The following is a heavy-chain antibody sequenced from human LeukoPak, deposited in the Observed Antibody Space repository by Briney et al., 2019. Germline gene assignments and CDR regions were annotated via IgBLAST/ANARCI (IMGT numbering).Heavy chain of an antibody. CDR2: FDPEDGET. Sequence: ASVKVSCKVSGYTLTELSMHWVRQAPGKGLEWMGGFDPEDGETIYAQKFQGRVTMTEDTSTDTAYMELSSLRSEDTAVYYCATAPDNSYYVDVWGKGTTVTVSS. J-gene: IGHJ6*03. D-gene: IGHD1-14*01. CDR3: ATAPDNSYYVDV. CDR1: GYTLTELS. V-gene: IGHV1-24*01.